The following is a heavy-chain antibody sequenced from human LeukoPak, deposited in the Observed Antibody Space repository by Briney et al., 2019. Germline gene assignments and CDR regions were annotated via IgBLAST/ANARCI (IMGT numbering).Heavy chain of an antibody. Sequence: GGSVRLSCAASGFTFSSYSMNWVRQAPGKGLEWVSSISSSSNSIYYADSVKGRFTISRDNAENSLYLQMNSLRAEDTAVYYCARAICSSTSCYGNDYWGQGTLVTVSS. J-gene: IGHJ4*02. D-gene: IGHD2-2*01. CDR1: GFTFSSYS. V-gene: IGHV3-21*01. CDR3: ARAICSSTSCYGNDY. CDR2: ISSSSNSI.